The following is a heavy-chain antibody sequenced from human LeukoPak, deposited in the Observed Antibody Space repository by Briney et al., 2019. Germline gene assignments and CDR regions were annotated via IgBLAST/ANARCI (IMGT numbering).Heavy chain of an antibody. D-gene: IGHD3-22*01. V-gene: IGHV3-74*01. J-gene: IGHJ4*02. CDR1: GFTFSSYW. CDR3: ARESFSGDSSGYYGY. Sequence: GGSLRPSCAASGFTFSSYWMHWARQAPGKGLVWVSPINPDGTVTTYADSVKGRFTISRDNAKNSLYLQMNSLRAEDTAVYYCARESFSGDSSGYYGYWGQGTLVTVSS. CDR2: INPDGTVT.